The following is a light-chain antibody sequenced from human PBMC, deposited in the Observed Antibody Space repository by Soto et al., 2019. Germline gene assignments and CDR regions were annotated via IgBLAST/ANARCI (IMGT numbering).Light chain of an antibody. V-gene: IGKV3-15*01. CDR1: QSIGSN. CDR2: GAS. CDR3: QQYNTWSLIT. J-gene: IGKJ5*01. Sequence: EIVMTQSPATLSVSPGDTATLSCRASQSIGSNVGWYQQKPGQAPRLLIYGASTRATGISARFSGSWSGTEFSLTISSLQSEDLAVYYCQQYNTWSLITFGQGTRLEI.